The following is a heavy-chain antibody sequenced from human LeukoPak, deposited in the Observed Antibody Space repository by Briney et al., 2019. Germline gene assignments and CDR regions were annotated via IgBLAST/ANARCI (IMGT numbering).Heavy chain of an antibody. CDR1: GWSLSRGGYY. D-gene: IGHD4-17*01. Sequence: SETLSLTCSVFGWSLSRGGYYWHWIRQQPGQGLEWLGYIYHSGSARYNPSFKSRLNMSVDMSRNQFSLNLSSVNAADTAVYYCARGGDYGDYFVYWGQGTLVSVPS. V-gene: IGHV4-31*03. CDR2: IYHSGSA. CDR3: ARGGDYGDYFVY. J-gene: IGHJ4*02.